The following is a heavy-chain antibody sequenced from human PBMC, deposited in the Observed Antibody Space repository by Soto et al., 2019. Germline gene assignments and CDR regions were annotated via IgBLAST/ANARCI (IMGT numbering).Heavy chain of an antibody. D-gene: IGHD3-3*01. J-gene: IGHJ6*02. CDR1: GFTFSSYA. CDR3: ATWGKITIVGVVSPGGLDV. CDR2: ISGSGGST. V-gene: IGHV3-23*01. Sequence: GGSLRLSCAASGFTFSSYAMSWVRQAPGKGLEWVSAISGSGGSTYYADSVKGRFTISRDNSKNTLYLQMNSLRAEDTAVYYCATWGKITIVGVVSPGGLDVWGQGTTVTVSS.